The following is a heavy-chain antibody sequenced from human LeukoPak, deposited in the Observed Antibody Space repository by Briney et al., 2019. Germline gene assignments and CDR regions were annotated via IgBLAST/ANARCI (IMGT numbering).Heavy chain of an antibody. CDR2: IYYSGST. J-gene: IGHJ4*02. V-gene: IGHV4-59*01. D-gene: IGHD6-19*01. Sequence: SETLSLTCTVSGGSISSYYWSWIRQPPGKGLEWIGYIYYSGSTNYNPSLKSRVTISVDTSKNQFSLKLSSVTAADTAVYYCARRFTYSSGWYFDYWGQGTLVTVSS. CDR3: ARRFTYSSGWYFDY. CDR1: GGSISSYY.